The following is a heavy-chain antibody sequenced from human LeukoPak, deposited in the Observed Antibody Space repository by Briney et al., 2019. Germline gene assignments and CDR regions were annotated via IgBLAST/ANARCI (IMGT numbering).Heavy chain of an antibody. Sequence: SETLSLTCTVSGGSISSSSYYWGWIRQPPGKGLEWIGEINHSGSTNYNPSLKSRVTISVDTSKNQFSLKLSSVTAADTAVYYCARGYKYYDFWSGYFDYWGQGTLVTVSS. CDR3: ARGYKYYDFWSGYFDY. CDR2: INHSGST. D-gene: IGHD3-3*01. J-gene: IGHJ4*02. V-gene: IGHV4-39*07. CDR1: GGSISSSSYY.